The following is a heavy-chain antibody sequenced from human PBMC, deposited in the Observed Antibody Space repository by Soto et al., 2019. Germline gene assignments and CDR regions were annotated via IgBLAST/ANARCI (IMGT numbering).Heavy chain of an antibody. V-gene: IGHV3-30-3*01. Sequence: VGSLRLSCAASRFTLSSYAMHWVRQAPGKGLEWVAVISYDGSNKYYADSVKGRFTISRDNSKNTLYLQMNSLRAEDTAVYYCARGPSSLTRFDYWGQGTLVTVSS. CDR1: RFTLSSYA. D-gene: IGHD2-2*01. CDR3: ARGPSSLTRFDY. CDR2: ISYDGSNK. J-gene: IGHJ4*02.